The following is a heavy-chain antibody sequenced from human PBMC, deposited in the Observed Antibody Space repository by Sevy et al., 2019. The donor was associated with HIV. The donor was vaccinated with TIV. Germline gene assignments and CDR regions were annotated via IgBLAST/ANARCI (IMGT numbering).Heavy chain of an antibody. V-gene: IGHV3-23*01. CDR3: AKSHGAMVRGVIGSGIDY. J-gene: IGHJ4*02. CDR2: ISGSGGST. Sequence: GGSLRLSCAASGFTFSSYAMSWVRQAPGKGREWVSAISGSGGSTYYADSVKGRFTISRDNSKNTLYLQMNSLRAEDTAVYYCAKSHGAMVRGVIGSGIDYWGQGTLVTVSS. CDR1: GFTFSSYA. D-gene: IGHD3-10*01.